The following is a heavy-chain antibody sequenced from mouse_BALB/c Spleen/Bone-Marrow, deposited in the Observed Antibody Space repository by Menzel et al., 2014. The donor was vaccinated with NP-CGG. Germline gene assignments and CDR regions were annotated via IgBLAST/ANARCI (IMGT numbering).Heavy chain of an antibody. CDR1: GFTFSTYG. CDR2: ISSGGGYT. V-gene: IGHV5-6*01. Sequence: EVQLQQSGGDLVKPGGSLKLSCAASGFTFSTYGMSWVRQTPDKRLEWVATISSGGGYTYYPDSVKGRFTISRDNAENTLYLQMSSLKFEDTAMYYCTRQGNWDRYAMDYWGQGTSVTVSS. D-gene: IGHD4-1*01. CDR3: TRQGNWDRYAMDY. J-gene: IGHJ4*01.